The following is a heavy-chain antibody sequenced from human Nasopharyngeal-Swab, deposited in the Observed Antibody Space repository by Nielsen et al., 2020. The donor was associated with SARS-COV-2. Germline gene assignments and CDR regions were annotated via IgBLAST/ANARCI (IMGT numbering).Heavy chain of an antibody. CDR2: ISHNSGT. V-gene: IGHV4-59*11. CDR3: AKEGATGWFDP. Sequence: SETLSLTCTVSAVSLTTQYWSWIRQPPGEGLEWIGYISHNSGTSYNPSLKSRVTMFMDTSKNQFSLSLRSVTAADTAVYYCAKEGATGWFDPWGQGTLVTVSS. J-gene: IGHJ5*02. CDR1: AVSLTTQY.